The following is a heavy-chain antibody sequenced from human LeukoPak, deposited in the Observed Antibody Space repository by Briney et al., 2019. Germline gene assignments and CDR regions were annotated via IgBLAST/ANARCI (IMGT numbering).Heavy chain of an antibody. CDR3: ARDLPTALGYYGMDV. V-gene: IGHV1-8*01. J-gene: IGHJ6*02. CDR2: MNPNSGNT. CDR1: GYTFTSYD. D-gene: IGHD5-18*01. Sequence: ASVKVSCKASGYTFTSYDINWVRQATGQGLEWMGWMNPNSGNTGYAQKFQGRVTMTRNTSISTAYMELSSLRSEDTAVYYCARDLPTALGYYGMDVWGQGTTVTVSS.